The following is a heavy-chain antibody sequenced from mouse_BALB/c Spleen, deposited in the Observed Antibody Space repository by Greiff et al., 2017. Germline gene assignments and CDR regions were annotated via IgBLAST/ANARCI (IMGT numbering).Heavy chain of an antibody. CDR3: TREGDGYYCYFDY. J-gene: IGHJ2*01. CDR2: ISSGGSYT. V-gene: IGHV5-6-4*01. D-gene: IGHD2-3*01. CDR1: GFTFSSYT. Sequence: EVKLMESGGGLVKPGGSLKLSCAASGFTFSSYTMSWVRQTPEKRLEWVATISSGGSYTYYPDSVKGRFTISRDNAKNTLYLQMSSLKSEDTAMYYCTREGDGYYCYFDYWGQGTTLTVSS.